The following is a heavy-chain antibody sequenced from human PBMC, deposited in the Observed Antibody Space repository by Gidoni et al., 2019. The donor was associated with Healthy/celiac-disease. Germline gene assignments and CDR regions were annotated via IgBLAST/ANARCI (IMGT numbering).Heavy chain of an antibody. D-gene: IGHD3-3*01. CDR3: AREMAGGFLEWLFLGFDP. J-gene: IGHJ5*02. Sequence: QVQLQESGPGLVKPSETLSLTCTVSGGSVSSGSYYWSWIRQPPGKALEWIGYRYYSGSTNYNPSLKIRVTISVDTSKNQFSLKLSSVTAADTAVYYCAREMAGGFLEWLFLGFDPWGQGTLVTVSS. V-gene: IGHV4-61*01. CDR2: RYYSGST. CDR1: GGSVSSGSYY.